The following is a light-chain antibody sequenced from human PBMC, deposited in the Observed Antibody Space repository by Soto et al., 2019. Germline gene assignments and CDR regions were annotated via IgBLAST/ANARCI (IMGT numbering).Light chain of an antibody. CDR2: RDN. V-gene: IGLV1-44*01. CDR3: AVWDDSLDGWV. CDR1: SSNVGENP. Sequence: QSALTQPPSESGTPGQSIIISCAGSSSNVGENPVNWYQQLPGTAPKVLIYRDNQRPSGVPDRFSGSKSRTSASLAISGLQSEDEADYYCAVWDDSLDGWVFGGGTKLTVL. J-gene: IGLJ3*02.